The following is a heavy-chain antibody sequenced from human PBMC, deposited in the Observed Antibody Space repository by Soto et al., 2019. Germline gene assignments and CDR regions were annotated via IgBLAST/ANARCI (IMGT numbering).Heavy chain of an antibody. CDR3: ATLIAAAGAVHYYYGMDV. V-gene: IGHV3-33*01. J-gene: IGHJ6*02. CDR2: IWYDGSNK. D-gene: IGHD6-13*01. CDR1: GFTFSSYG. Sequence: QVQLVESGGGVVQPGRSLRLSCAASGFTFSSYGMHWVRQAPGKGLEWVAVIWYDGSNKYYADSVKGRFTISRDNXKXTXXLQMNSLRAEDTAVYYCATLIAAAGAVHYYYGMDVWGQGTTVTVSS.